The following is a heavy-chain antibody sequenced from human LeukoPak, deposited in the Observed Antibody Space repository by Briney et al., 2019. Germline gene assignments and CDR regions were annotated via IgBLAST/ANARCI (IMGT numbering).Heavy chain of an antibody. J-gene: IGHJ4*02. CDR3: ARGQGSTSAWYFDY. V-gene: IGHV3-48*03. CDR1: GFTFSSYE. D-gene: IGHD6-19*01. Sequence: GGSLRLSCAASGFTFSSYEMNWVRQAPGKGLEWVSYISSSGSTIYYADSVKGRFTISRDNSKNTLSLQMNNLRAEDTAVYYCARGQGSTSAWYFDYWGQGTLVTVSS. CDR2: ISSSGSTI.